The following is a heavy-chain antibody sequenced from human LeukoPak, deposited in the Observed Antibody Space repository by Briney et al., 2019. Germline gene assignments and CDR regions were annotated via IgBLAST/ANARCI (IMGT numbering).Heavy chain of an antibody. CDR1: GGSISGYH. CDR2: IYYSGSS. J-gene: IGHJ4*02. Sequence: PSETLSLTCNVSGGSISGYHWSWIRQPPGKGLEWLGYIYYSGSSNYNPSLKSRVTMSADTSRNQFSLRLSSVTAADTAIYYCARGTYYFDYWGQGTLVTVSS. V-gene: IGHV4-59*08. CDR3: ARGTYYFDY. D-gene: IGHD1-7*01.